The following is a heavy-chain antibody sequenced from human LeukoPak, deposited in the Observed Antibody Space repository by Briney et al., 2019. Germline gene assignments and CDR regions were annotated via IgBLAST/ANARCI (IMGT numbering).Heavy chain of an antibody. V-gene: IGHV1-18*01. D-gene: IGHD3-10*01. CDR3: ARDIQGILWFGELPWFDP. Sequence: ASVKVSCKASGYTFTNYGISRVRQAPGQGLKWMGWISGYNGNTNYAQKIQGRVTLTTDTSTSTAYMELTSLRSDDTAVYYCARDIQGILWFGELPWFDPWGQGTLVTVSS. CDR1: GYTFTNYG. J-gene: IGHJ5*02. CDR2: ISGYNGNT.